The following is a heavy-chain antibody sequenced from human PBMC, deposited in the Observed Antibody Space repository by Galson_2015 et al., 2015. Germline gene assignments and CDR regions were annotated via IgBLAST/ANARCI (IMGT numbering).Heavy chain of an antibody. CDR2: ISRDGGSS. Sequence: SLRLSCAASGFTFHDYGMHWVRQGPGKGLEWVSLISRDGGSSYYADSVKGRFTISRDNARNTLYLQMNSLRAEDTAVYSCARVIGTTWGDAFDLWGRGTMVTVSS. J-gene: IGHJ3*01. D-gene: IGHD1-20*01. CDR1: GFTFHDYG. V-gene: IGHV3-43D*03. CDR3: ARVIGTTWGDAFDL.